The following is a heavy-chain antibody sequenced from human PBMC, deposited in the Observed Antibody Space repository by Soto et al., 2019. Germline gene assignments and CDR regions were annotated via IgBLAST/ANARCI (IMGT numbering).Heavy chain of an antibody. CDR3: ARALAGSGSYFTDY. CDR2: TSTFNGEA. Sequence: ASVKVSCKASGYSFTSTGISWVRQAPGQGPEWMGWTSTFNGEAKYAQKLQGRVTMTTDTSTTTAYMELRSLTSDDTAVYYCARALAGSGSYFTDYWGQGTLVTVSS. D-gene: IGHD3-10*01. CDR1: GYSFTSTG. J-gene: IGHJ4*02. V-gene: IGHV1-18*01.